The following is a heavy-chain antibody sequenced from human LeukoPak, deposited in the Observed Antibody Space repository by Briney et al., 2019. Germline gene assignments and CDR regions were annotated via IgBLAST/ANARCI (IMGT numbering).Heavy chain of an antibody. J-gene: IGHJ4*02. Sequence: SRTLSLTCAISGDIVSSNSAAWHWIRQSPSRGLEWLVRTYYRSKWYNDYAVSVKSRITINPDTSKNQFSLQLNSVTPEDTAVYYCARGGSSSSPFDYWGQGTLVTVSS. D-gene: IGHD6-6*01. CDR2: TYYRSKWYN. V-gene: IGHV6-1*01. CDR1: GDIVSSNSAA. CDR3: ARGGSSSSPFDY.